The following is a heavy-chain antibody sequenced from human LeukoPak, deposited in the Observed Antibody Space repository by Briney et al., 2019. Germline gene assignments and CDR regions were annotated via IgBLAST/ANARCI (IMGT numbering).Heavy chain of an antibody. V-gene: IGHV1-69*02. CDR2: IIPILGIA. Sequence: SVKVSCKASGGTFSSYTIGWVRQAPGQGLEWMGRIIPILGIANYAQKFQGRVTITADKSTSTAYMELSSLRSEDTAVYYCARGSSSWYVFDPWGQGTLVTVSS. CDR1: GGTFSSYT. D-gene: IGHD6-13*01. J-gene: IGHJ5*02. CDR3: ARGSSSWYVFDP.